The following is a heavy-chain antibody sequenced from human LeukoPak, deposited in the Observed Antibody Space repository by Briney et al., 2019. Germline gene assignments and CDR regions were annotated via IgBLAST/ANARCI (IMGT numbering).Heavy chain of an antibody. Sequence: ASVKVSCKASGYIFTGYYMHWVRQAPGQGLEWMGWINPNSGATNYAQKFQGRVTMTRDMSISTVYMEVSSLRSDDTAVYYCAKEGLERWEPSGYYWGQGTLVTVSS. J-gene: IGHJ4*02. D-gene: IGHD1-26*01. CDR2: INPNSGAT. CDR1: GYIFTGYY. V-gene: IGHV1-2*02. CDR3: AKEGLERWEPSGYY.